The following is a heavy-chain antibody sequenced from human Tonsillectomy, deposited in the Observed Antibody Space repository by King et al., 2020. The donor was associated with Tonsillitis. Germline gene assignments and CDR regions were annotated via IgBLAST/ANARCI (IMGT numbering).Heavy chain of an antibody. J-gene: IGHJ3*02. V-gene: IGHV3-23*04. CDR3: AKDRITMIVVVTSAAFDI. Sequence: VQLVESGGGLVQPGGSLRLSCAASGFTFSSYAMSWVRQAPGKGLEWVSAISGSGGSTYYADSVKGRFTISRDNSKNTLYLQMNSLRAEDTAVYYCAKDRITMIVVVTSAAFDIWDQGTMVTVSS. D-gene: IGHD3-22*01. CDR2: ISGSGGST. CDR1: GFTFSSYA.